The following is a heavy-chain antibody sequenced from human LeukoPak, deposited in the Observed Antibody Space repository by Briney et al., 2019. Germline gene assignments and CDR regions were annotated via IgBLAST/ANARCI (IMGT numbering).Heavy chain of an antibody. J-gene: IGHJ6*02. D-gene: IGHD5-18*01. CDR2: IIPIFGTA. CDR1: GGTFSNYG. CDR3: ATTAMEAFYYRMDV. V-gene: IGHV1-69*01. Sequence: SSVKVSCKASGGTFSNYGISWVRQAPGQGLEWMGGIIPIFGTANYAQNFQGRVTITADASTSTAYLELSSLRSEDTAMFYCATTAMEAFYYRMDVWGQGTTVTVSS.